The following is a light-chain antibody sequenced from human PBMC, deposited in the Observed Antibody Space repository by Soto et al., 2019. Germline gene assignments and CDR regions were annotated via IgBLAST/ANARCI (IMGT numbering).Light chain of an antibody. V-gene: IGLV1-44*01. Sequence: QSFLPQPPSASGTPGQRVTISCSGGTSNIGTNTVSWYQQLPGTAPKLLIYNTNQRPARVPDRFSGSKSGTSASLAISGLRSEDEASYFCATWDDILSVLFGRGTKLTVL. J-gene: IGLJ3*02. CDR3: ATWDDILSVL. CDR1: TSNIGTNT. CDR2: NTN.